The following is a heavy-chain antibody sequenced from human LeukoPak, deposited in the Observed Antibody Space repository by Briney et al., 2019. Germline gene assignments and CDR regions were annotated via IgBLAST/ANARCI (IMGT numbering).Heavy chain of an antibody. D-gene: IGHD4-17*01. Sequence: QPGGSLRLSCAASGFTVSSNYMSWVRHAPGRGLEWVSVIYSGGSTYYVDSVKGRFTISRDNSKNTLYLQMNSLRAEDTAVYYCARERALERLDSVWGDYASYDAFDIWGQGTMVTVSS. CDR3: ARERALERLDSVWGDYASYDAFDI. J-gene: IGHJ3*02. CDR1: GFTVSSNY. V-gene: IGHV3-53*01. CDR2: IYSGGST.